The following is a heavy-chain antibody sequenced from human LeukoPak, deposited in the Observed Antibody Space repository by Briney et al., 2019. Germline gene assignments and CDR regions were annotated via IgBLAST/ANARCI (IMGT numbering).Heavy chain of an antibody. D-gene: IGHD4-17*01. CDR2: VYFSGIT. CDR3: ARVYPEKWKVRSYYYMGV. CDR1: NGSISSSAYY. V-gene: IGHV4-39*07. J-gene: IGHJ6*03. Sequence: SETLSLTCTVSNGSISSSAYYWGWVRQSPGKGLQWIGSVYFSGITYYNESLKSRLTISVDKSNNQFSLKVRSVTAADTAVYYCARVYPEKWKVRSYYYMGVWGKGTMVTVSS.